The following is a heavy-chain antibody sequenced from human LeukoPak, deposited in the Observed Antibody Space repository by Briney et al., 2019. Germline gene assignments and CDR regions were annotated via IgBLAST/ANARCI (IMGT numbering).Heavy chain of an antibody. CDR2: INWNGDIT. V-gene: IGHV3-20*01. CDR1: GFTFDEYA. Sequence: PGGAVRLSCAASGFTFDEYAMSWVGQAAGKGLEGVSGINWNGDITGYADSVKGRFTLSRDNAKNSLFLQMNSLRAEDTALYHCVRDPWEGYMDVWGKGTTVTISS. CDR3: VRDPWEGYMDV. D-gene: IGHD1-26*01. J-gene: IGHJ6*03.